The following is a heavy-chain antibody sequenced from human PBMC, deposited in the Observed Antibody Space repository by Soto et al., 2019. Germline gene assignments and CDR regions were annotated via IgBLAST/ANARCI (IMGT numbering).Heavy chain of an antibody. CDR3: ARDTDGLHY. J-gene: IGHJ4*02. CDR1: GLIFSTYK. V-gene: IGHV3-74*01. CDR2: ISTDGSVT. Sequence: AGTLRLSCAASGLIFSTYKMHWVRQAPGKGLVWVSRISTDGSVTDYADSVKGRFTVSRDNAKNTLYLQMNSLRAEDTAVYYCARDTDGLHYWGQGTLVTVSS.